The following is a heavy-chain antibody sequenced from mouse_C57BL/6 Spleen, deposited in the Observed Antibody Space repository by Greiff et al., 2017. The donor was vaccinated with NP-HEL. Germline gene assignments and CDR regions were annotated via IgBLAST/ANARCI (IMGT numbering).Heavy chain of an antibody. Sequence: VQLQESGAELVKPGASVKISCKASGYAFSSYWMNWVKQRPGKGLEWIGQIYPGDGDTNYNGKFKGKATLTADKSSSTAYMQLSSLTSEDSAVYFCARRGGRGNFDYWGQGTTLTVSS. V-gene: IGHV1-80*01. J-gene: IGHJ2*01. CDR1: GYAFSSYW. CDR3: ARRGGRGNFDY. CDR2: IYPGDGDT. D-gene: IGHD1-1*01.